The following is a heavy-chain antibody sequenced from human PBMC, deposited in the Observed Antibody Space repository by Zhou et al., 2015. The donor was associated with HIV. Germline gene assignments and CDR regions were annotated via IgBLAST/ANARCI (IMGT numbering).Heavy chain of an antibody. CDR1: GGTFSSYT. CDR2: IIPILGIA. CDR3: ARVVSAVVPAATTMDV. Sequence: QVQLVQSGAEVKKPGSSVKVSCKASGGTFSSYTISWVRQAPGQGLEWMGRIIPILGIANYAQKFQGRVTITADKSTSTAYMELSSLRSEDTAVYYCARVVSAVVPAATTMDVWGQGTTVTVSS. J-gene: IGHJ6*02. V-gene: IGHV1-69*02. D-gene: IGHD2-2*01.